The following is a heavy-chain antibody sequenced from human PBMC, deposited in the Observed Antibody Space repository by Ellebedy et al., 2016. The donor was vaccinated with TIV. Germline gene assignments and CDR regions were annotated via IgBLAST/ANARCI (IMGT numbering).Heavy chain of an antibody. J-gene: IGHJ3*02. Sequence: SETLSLXXTVSGGPISSSSYYWAWIRQSPGRGLEWIGSIYYTGSTNYNPSLKSRVTISADTSKNQFSLKVRSATAADTAVYYCATSGGARSFDAFAIWGQGTMVTVSS. D-gene: IGHD3-16*01. CDR3: ATSGGARSFDAFAI. V-gene: IGHV4-39*01. CDR2: IYYTGST. CDR1: GGPISSSSYY.